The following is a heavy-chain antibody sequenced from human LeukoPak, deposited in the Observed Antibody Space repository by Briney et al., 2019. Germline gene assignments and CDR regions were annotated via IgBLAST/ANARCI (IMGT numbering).Heavy chain of an antibody. Sequence: GGSLRLSCAASGFTFSSYAMSWVRQAPGKGLEWVSAISGSGGSTYYADSVKGRFTISRDNSKNTLYLQMNSLRVEDTAVYYCAPEGDGYILFDYWGQGTLVTVSS. V-gene: IGHV3-23*01. CDR1: GFTFSSYA. D-gene: IGHD5-24*01. J-gene: IGHJ4*02. CDR2: ISGSGGST. CDR3: APEGDGYILFDY.